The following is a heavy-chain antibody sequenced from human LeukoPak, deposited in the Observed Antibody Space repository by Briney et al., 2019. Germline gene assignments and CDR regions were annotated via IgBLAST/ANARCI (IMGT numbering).Heavy chain of an antibody. CDR2: ISSSGSTI. CDR1: GFTFSDYY. D-gene: IGHD3-3*01. J-gene: IGHJ4*02. V-gene: IGHV3-11*01. CDR3: ARAVELRFLEWTLDY. Sequence: GGSLRLSCAASGFTFSDYYMSWIRQAPGKGLEWVSYISSSGSTIYYADSVKGRFTISRDNAKNSLYLQMSSLRAEDTAVYYCARAVELRFLEWTLDYWGQGTLVTVSS.